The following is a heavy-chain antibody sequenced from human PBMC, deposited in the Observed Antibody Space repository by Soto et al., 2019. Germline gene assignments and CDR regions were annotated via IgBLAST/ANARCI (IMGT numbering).Heavy chain of an antibody. D-gene: IGHD2-2*01. V-gene: IGHV1-18*01. CDR2: ISAYNGNT. CDR1: GYTFTSYG. Sequence: ASVKVSCKASGYTFTSYGISWVRQAPGQGLEWMGWISAYNGNTNYAQKHQGRVTMTTDTSTSTAYMEMRSLRSDDTAVYYFAMFLGYCSSTSCYKPDYYYYYMDVWGKGTTVTSP. CDR3: AMFLGYCSSTSCYKPDYYYYYMDV. J-gene: IGHJ6*03.